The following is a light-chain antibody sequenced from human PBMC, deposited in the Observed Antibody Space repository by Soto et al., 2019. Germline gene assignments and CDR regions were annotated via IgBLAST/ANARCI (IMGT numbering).Light chain of an antibody. CDR3: QQRET. J-gene: IGKJ1*01. V-gene: IGKV3D-11*01. CDR1: QGVSSY. Sequence: EIVLTQSPATLSLSPGERATLSCRASQGVSSYLAWYQQKPGQAPRLLIYDASNRATGTPARFSGSGPGTDFTLTISSLEPEDFAVYYCQQRETFGQGTKVEIK. CDR2: DAS.